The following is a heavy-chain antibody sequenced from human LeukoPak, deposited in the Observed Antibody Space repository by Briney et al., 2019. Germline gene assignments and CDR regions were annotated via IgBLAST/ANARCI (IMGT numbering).Heavy chain of an antibody. CDR1: GFTVSNNY. CDR2: IYSGGTT. D-gene: IGHD6-19*01. V-gene: IGHV3-53*01. J-gene: IGHJ4*02. CDR3: ARDPPGIAVSVSGG. Sequence: GGSLSPTRKASGFTVSNNYMNWVRQAPGKGLEWVALIYSGGTTNYADSVKGRFTISRDNSKNTLYLQMTNVRVEDTAVYYCARDPPGIAVSVSGGWGQGILVTVSS.